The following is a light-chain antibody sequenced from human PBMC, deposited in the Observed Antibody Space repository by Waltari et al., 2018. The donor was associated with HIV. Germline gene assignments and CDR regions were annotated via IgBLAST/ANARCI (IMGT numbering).Light chain of an antibody. V-gene: IGLV1-47*01. CDR1: SSNIGSNY. J-gene: IGLJ2*01. Sequence: QSVLTQPPSASGTPGQRVTISCSGASSNIGSNYVYWYQELPGTAPKLLIYRTDQRPSGFPDRFSGSKSGTSASLAISGLRSEDEADYYCAAWDDSLSALFGGGTKLTVL. CDR3: AAWDDSLSAL. CDR2: RTD.